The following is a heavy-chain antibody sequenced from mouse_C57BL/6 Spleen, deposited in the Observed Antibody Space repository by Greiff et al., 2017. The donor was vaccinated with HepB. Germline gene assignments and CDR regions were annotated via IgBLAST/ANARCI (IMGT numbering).Heavy chain of an antibody. D-gene: IGHD2-9*01. Sequence: VQLQQSGPELVKPGASVKMSCKASGYTFTDYNMHWVKQSHGKSLEWIGYINPNNGGTSFNQKFKGKATLTVNQSSSTAYMELRSLTSEDSAVYYCARERAYYGYWFAYWGQGTLVTVSA. J-gene: IGHJ3*01. CDR2: INPNNGGT. V-gene: IGHV1-22*01. CDR1: GYTFTDYN. CDR3: ARERAYYGYWFAY.